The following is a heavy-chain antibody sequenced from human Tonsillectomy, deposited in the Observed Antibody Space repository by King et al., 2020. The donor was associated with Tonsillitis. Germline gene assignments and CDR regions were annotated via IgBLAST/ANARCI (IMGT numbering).Heavy chain of an antibody. J-gene: IGHJ4*02. CDR3: VRINNDFWCGYADY. CDR1: GFSLSTSAMC. D-gene: IGHD3-3*01. V-gene: IGHV2-70*01. Sequence: TLKESGPALVKPTQTLTLTCTFSGFSLSTSAMCVSWIRQPPGKALEWLALIDWDDDKYYSTSLKTRLTISKDTSKNQVVLTMTNMDPVDTATYYCVRINNDFWCGYADYWGQGTPVTVSS. CDR2: IDWDDDK.